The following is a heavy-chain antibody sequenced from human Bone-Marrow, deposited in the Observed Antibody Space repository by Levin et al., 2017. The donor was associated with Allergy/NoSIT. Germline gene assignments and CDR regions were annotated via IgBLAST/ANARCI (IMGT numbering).Heavy chain of an antibody. CDR1: GFTFSSYA. CDR3: AREAPQLVAAGTSDY. CDR2: ISYDGSNK. J-gene: IGHJ4*02. V-gene: IGHV3-30-3*01. D-gene: IGHD6-13*01. Sequence: GESLKISCAASGFTFSSYAMHWVRQAPGKGLEWVAVISYDGSNKYYADSVKGRFTISRDNSKNTLYLQMNSLRAEDTAVYYCAREAPQLVAAGTSDYWGQGTLVTVSS.